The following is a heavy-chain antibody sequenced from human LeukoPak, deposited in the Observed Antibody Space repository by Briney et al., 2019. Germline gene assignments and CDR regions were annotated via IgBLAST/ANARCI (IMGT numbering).Heavy chain of an antibody. Sequence: ASVKVSCKASGYTFTSYYMHWVRQAPGQGLEWMGIINPSGGSTSYAQKLQGRVTMTTDTSTSTAYMELRSLRSDDTAVYYCARDLGIAVAGTHGYWGQGTLVTVSS. CDR3: ARDLGIAVAGTHGY. CDR2: INPSGGST. V-gene: IGHV1-46*01. CDR1: GYTFTSYY. D-gene: IGHD6-19*01. J-gene: IGHJ4*02.